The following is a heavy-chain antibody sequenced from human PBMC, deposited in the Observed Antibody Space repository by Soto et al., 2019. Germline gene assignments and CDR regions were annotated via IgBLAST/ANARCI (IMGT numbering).Heavy chain of an antibody. CDR1: GFTFSTYA. Sequence: PGGSLRLSCAASGFTFSTYAMSWVRQAPGKGLEWVSAISGSGDNTYYADSVKGRFTISRDNSINTLYLQMNSLRTEDTAVYYCAHPRGYGVLDAYDIWGQGAMVTVSS. D-gene: IGHD5-18*01. V-gene: IGHV3-23*01. J-gene: IGHJ3*02. CDR3: AHPRGYGVLDAYDI. CDR2: ISGSGDNT.